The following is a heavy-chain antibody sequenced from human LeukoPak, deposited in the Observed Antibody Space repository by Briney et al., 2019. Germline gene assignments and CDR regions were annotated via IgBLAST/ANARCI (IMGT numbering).Heavy chain of an antibody. V-gene: IGHV4-59*01. CDR1: DGSISSYY. CDR3: AREPSRGSGWVY. D-gene: IGHD6-19*01. Sequence: AETLSLTCTVSDGSISSYYWSWIRQPPGKGLEWIGYIYYSGSTNYNPSLKSRVTISVDTSKNQFSLKLSSVTAADTAVYYCAREPSRGSGWVYWGQGTLVTVSS. J-gene: IGHJ4*02. CDR2: IYYSGST.